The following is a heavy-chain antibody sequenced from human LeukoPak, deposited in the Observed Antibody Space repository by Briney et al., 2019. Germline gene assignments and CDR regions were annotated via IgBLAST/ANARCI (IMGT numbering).Heavy chain of an antibody. CDR1: GGPISSSSYY. J-gene: IGHJ6*03. CDR3: ARTTRGSLLWFGLHMDV. V-gene: IGHV4-39*01. D-gene: IGHD3-10*01. Sequence: SETLSLTCTVSGGPISSSSYYWDWIRQPPGQGLEWIGSINYSGSTYYNPSLKSRDTVSVDTSKNQFSLKLSSVTAADTAMYYCARTTRGSLLWFGLHMDVWGKGTTVTVSS. CDR2: INYSGST.